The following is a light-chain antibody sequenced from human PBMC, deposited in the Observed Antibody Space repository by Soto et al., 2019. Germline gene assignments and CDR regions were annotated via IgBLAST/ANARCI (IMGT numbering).Light chain of an antibody. CDR3: QQYSDSRA. CDR2: GAT. V-gene: IGKV3-20*01. CDR1: QSVSSSY. Sequence: EIVLTQSPGTLSLSPGERATLSCRASQSVSSSYLAWYQQKPGQAPRLLIYGATSRATGIPDRFSGGGSGTDFTLTISRLEPEDFAVYYCQQYSDSRAFGQGTKVDIK. J-gene: IGKJ1*01.